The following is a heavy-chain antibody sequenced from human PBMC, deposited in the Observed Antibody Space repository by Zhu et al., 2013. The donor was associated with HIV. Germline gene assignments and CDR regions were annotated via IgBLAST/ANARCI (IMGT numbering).Heavy chain of an antibody. CDR1: GYTFTRYG. D-gene: IGHD2-8*01. V-gene: IGHV1-18*01. CDR2: ISAYNGIT. Sequence: QVQLVQSGAEVKKPGASVTVSCKASGYTFTRYGISWVRQAPGQGLEWMGWISAYNGITNYAQKLQGRVTMTTDTSTSTAYMELRSLRSDDTAVYYCARLATVLTPYYYGMDVWGQGTTVTVSS. CDR3: ARLATVLTPYYYGMDV. J-gene: IGHJ6*02.